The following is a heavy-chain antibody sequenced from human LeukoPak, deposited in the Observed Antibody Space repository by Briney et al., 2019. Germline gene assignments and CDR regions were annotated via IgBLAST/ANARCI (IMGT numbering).Heavy chain of an antibody. J-gene: IGHJ6*04. CDR1: GITFSSYG. D-gene: IGHD3-10*01. V-gene: IGHV3-21*01. Sequence: GGSLRLSCAASGITFSSYGMSWVRQAPGKGLEWVSSISSTGGTTYYADSVKGRFTISRDNAKNSLYLQMNRLRAEDTAVYYCARGPGEWFGPMDVWGKGTTVTVSS. CDR3: ARGPGEWFGPMDV. CDR2: ISSTGGTT.